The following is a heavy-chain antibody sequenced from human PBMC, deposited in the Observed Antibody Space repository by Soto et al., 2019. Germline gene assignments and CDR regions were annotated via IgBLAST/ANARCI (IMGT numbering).Heavy chain of an antibody. V-gene: IGHV3-23*01. J-gene: IGHJ4*02. CDR1: GFTFSSYA. Sequence: GGSLRLSCATSGFTFSSYAMSWVRQAPGKGLEWVSAISGSGGSTYYADSVKGRFTISRDNSKNTLYLQMNSLRAEDTAVYYCAKGRRFGELLLYLDYWGQGTLVTVSS. CDR3: AKGRRFGELLLYLDY. D-gene: IGHD3-10*01. CDR2: ISGSGGST.